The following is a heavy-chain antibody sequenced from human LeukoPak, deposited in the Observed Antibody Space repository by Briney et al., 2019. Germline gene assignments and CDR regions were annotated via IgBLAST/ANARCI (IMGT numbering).Heavy chain of an antibody. V-gene: IGHV1-3*01. J-gene: IGHJ4*02. Sequence: ASVKVSCKASGYTFTNYAIHWVRQALGQRLEWMGWINAGNGNTKYLQRFQGRVTITRDTSASTAYMELSSLRYEDRAVFYCARGPIAAVAFFDYWGQGTLVSVSS. CDR1: GYTFTNYA. D-gene: IGHD6-13*01. CDR2: INAGNGNT. CDR3: ARGPIAAVAFFDY.